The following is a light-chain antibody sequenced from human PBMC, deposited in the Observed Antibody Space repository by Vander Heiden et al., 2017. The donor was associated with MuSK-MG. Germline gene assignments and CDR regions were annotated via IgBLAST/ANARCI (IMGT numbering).Light chain of an antibody. V-gene: IGKV4-1*01. J-gene: IGKJ3*01. CDR1: QSVLYSSNNKNY. CDR3: QQYSSIPL. Sequence: DIVMTQSPDSLAVSLGERATINCKSSQSVLYSSNNKNYLAWYQQKPGQPPKLLIYWASIRESGVPDRFSGSGSGTDFTLTISSLQAEDVAVYYCQQYSSIPLFGPGTKVHIK. CDR2: WAS.